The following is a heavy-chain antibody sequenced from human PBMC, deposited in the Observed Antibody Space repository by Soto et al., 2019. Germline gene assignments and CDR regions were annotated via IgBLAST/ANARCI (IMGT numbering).Heavy chain of an antibody. CDR1: GGSVSSGSYY. Sequence: SETLSLTCTVSGGSVSSGSYYWSWIRQPPGKGLEWIGYIYYSGSTNYNPSLKSRVTISVDTSKNQFSLKLSSVTAADTAVYYCARAGFGEFPYYYYYNMDVWGQGTPVTVSS. CDR2: IYYSGST. J-gene: IGHJ6*02. D-gene: IGHD3-10*01. V-gene: IGHV4-61*01. CDR3: ARAGFGEFPYYYYYNMDV.